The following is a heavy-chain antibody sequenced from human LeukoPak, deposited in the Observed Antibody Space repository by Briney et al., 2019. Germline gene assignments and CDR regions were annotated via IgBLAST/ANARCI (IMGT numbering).Heavy chain of an antibody. CDR2: IKQDGSEK. CDR1: GFTFSSYW. V-gene: IGHV3-7*01. CDR3: VRNPPFLHFDY. J-gene: IGHJ4*02. D-gene: IGHD2/OR15-2a*01. Sequence: SGGSLRLSCAASGFTFSSYWMSWVRQAPGKGLEWVANIKQDGSEKYYVDSVKGRFTISRDNAKNSLYLQMNSLRAEDTAVYYCVRNPPFLHFDYWGQGTLVTVSS.